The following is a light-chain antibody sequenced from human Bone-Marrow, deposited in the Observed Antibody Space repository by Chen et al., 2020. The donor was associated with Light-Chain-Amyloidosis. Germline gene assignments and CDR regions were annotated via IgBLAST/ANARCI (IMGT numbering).Light chain of an antibody. J-gene: IGLJ3*02. V-gene: IGLV3-21*02. CDR1: GLSKKH. Sequence: SYEMTQPPSVSVSPGQTARITCSGDGLSKKHAYWYQQKSGQAPVLVIYDDSDRPSGIPERLSGSNSGNTATLTISRVEAGDEADYYCQVWDRSSDRPVFGGGTKLTVL. CDR3: QVWDRSSDRPV. CDR2: DDS.